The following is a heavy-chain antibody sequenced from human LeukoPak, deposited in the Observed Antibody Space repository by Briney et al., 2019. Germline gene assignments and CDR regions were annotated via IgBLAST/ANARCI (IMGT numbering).Heavy chain of an antibody. CDR2: INDDGTDT. J-gene: IGHJ6*03. CDR3: AKRPYYYCYMDV. V-gene: IGHV3-74*03. Sequence: GGSLRLSCEASGFTFSSYNMHWVRQAPGEGLMWVSRINDDGTDTKYAESVKGRFTISRDNAKNTLYLQMNSLRADDTAVYYCAKRPYYYCYMDVWGKGTTVTVSS. CDR1: GFTFSSYN.